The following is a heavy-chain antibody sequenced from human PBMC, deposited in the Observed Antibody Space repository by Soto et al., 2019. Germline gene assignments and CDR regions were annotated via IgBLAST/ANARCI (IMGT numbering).Heavy chain of an antibody. CDR3: AKDAVPYNGKWDWFDT. J-gene: IGHJ5*02. CDR2: VGGGGTDT. D-gene: IGHD1-20*01. Sequence: QFFESGGDLVQPGGSLRVHCVASGFIFGDYAMSWVRQAPGKGLEWVSSVGGGGTDTYYAASVKGRFTISRDNSKSTLYLQMTNPRAEDTAVYYCAKDAVPYNGKWDWFDTWGQGTLVIVSS. CDR1: GFIFGDYA. V-gene: IGHV3-23*01.